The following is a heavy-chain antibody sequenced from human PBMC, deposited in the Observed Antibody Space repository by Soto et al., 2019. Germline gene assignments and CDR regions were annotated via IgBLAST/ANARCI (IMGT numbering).Heavy chain of an antibody. CDR3: ARGRRFGDPRYYYYGMDV. CDR2: IYYSGST. V-gene: IGHV4-30-4*01. D-gene: IGHD3-10*01. J-gene: IGHJ6*02. Sequence: SETLSLTCTVSGGSISSGDYYWSWSRQPPGKGLEWIGYIYYSGSTYYNPSLKSRVTISVDTSKNQFSLKLSSVTAADTAVYYCARGRRFGDPRYYYYGMDVWGQGTTVTVSS. CDR1: GGSISSGDYY.